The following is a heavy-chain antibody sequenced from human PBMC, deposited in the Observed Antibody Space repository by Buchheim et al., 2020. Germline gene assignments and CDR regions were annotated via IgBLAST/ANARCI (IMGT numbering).Heavy chain of an antibody. V-gene: IGHV3-30*18. J-gene: IGHJ6*02. D-gene: IGHD3-10*01. Sequence: QVQLVESGGGVVQPGRSLRLSCAASGFTFSTYGMHWVRQAPGKGLEWVALISYDGSNKYYADSVKGRFTLSRDHSKNTLYLKMNSLRAEDTAVYYCAKDRGGRYLYGMDVWGQGTT. CDR1: GFTFSTYG. CDR2: ISYDGSNK. CDR3: AKDRGGRYLYGMDV.